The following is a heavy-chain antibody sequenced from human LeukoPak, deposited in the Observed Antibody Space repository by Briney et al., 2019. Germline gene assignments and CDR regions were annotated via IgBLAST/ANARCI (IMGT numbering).Heavy chain of an antibody. J-gene: IGHJ4*02. CDR1: GFTFSSYA. CDR2: ISGSGGST. V-gene: IGHV3-23*01. D-gene: IGHD3-22*01. CDR3: AKDYDSSGYYALGY. Sequence: SGGSLRLSCAASGFTFSSYAMSWVRQAPGKGLEWVSAISGSGGSTYYADSVKGRFTISRDNSKNTLYLQMNSLRAEDTAVYYCAKDYDSSGYYALGYWGQGTLVTVSS.